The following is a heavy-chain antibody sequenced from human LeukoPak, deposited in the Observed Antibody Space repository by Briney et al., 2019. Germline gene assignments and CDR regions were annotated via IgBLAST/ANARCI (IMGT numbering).Heavy chain of an antibody. J-gene: IGHJ4*02. CDR2: IYYTGST. CDR3: ATGLLVVVPAAINY. Sequence: SETLSLTCTVSGGSISTYYWSWVRQPPGKGLEWIGYIYYTGSTNYNPSFKGRVTMSVDRSKNQFSLRLNSVTAADTAVYYCATGLLVVVPAAINYWGQGTLVTVSS. D-gene: IGHD2-2*01. V-gene: IGHV4-59*01. CDR1: GGSISTYY.